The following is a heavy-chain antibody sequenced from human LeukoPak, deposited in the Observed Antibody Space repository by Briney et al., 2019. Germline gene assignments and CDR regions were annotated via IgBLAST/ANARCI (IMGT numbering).Heavy chain of an antibody. V-gene: IGHV3-9*01. CDR2: ISWNSGSI. D-gene: IGHD3-22*01. Sequence: GGSLRLSCAASGFTFYDYAMHWVRHAPGKGLEWGSGISWNSGSIGYADSVKGRFTISRDNAKNSLYLQMNSLRAEDTALYYCAKGPKPYYYDSSGYHEAYYFDYWGQGTLVTVSS. CDR3: AKGPKPYYYDSSGYHEAYYFDY. J-gene: IGHJ4*02. CDR1: GFTFYDYA.